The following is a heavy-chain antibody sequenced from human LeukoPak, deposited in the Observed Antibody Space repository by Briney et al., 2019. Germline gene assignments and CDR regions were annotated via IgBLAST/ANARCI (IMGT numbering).Heavy chain of an antibody. CDR3: AKRPYCSSTSCPGGGGYFDD. Sequence: PGGSLRLSCAASGFTFSSYAMSWVRQAPGKGLEWVSAISGSGGSTYYADSVKGRFTISRDNSKQTLYLQMNSLRAEDTAVYYCAKRPYCSSTSCPGGGGYFDDWGQGTLVTVSS. V-gene: IGHV3-23*01. CDR2: ISGSGGST. CDR1: GFTFSSYA. J-gene: IGHJ4*02. D-gene: IGHD2-2*01.